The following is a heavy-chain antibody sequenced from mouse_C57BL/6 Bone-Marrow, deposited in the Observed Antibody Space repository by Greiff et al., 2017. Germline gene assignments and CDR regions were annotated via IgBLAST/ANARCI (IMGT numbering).Heavy chain of an antibody. CDR3: ARDRDYGSSYDAMDY. V-gene: IGHV5-4*01. Sequence: EVHLVESGGGLVKPGGSLQLSCAASGFTFSSYAMSWVRQTPEKRLEWVATISDGGSYTYYPDNVKGRFTITRDNANINLYLQMSHLKSEDTAMYYCARDRDYGSSYDAMDYWGQGTSVTVSS. CDR2: ISDGGSYT. CDR1: GFTFSSYA. J-gene: IGHJ4*01. D-gene: IGHD1-1*01.